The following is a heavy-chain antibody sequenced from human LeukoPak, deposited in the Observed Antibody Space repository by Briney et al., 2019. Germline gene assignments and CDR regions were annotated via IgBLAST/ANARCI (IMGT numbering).Heavy chain of an antibody. CDR3: ARAGRCSGGSCYSFDP. D-gene: IGHD2-15*01. CDR2: IDTGGNT. V-gene: IGHV3-53*01. J-gene: IGHJ5*02. CDR1: GFTVSSNY. Sequence: GGSLRLSCAASGFTVSSNYMSWVRQAPGKGLEWVSFIDTGGNTYYADSVKDRFTVSRDDSKNTVYLQMNSLRVEDTAVYYCARAGRCSGGSCYSFDPWGPGTLVTVSS.